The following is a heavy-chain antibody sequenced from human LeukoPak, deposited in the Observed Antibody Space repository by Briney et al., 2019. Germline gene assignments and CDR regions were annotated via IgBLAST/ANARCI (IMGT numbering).Heavy chain of an antibody. D-gene: IGHD3-10*01. V-gene: IGHV4-59*08. CDR1: GASISSYY. Sequence: SETLSLTCTVSGASISSYYWTWIRQPPGKGLEWIGFTSFSGSTNYNPSLKSRVTTSVDTSKNQFALKLSSVTAADTSVYYCARQAYYSASGSWTGFDYWGQGTLVIVSS. CDR2: TSFSGST. J-gene: IGHJ4*02. CDR3: ARQAYYSASGSWTGFDY.